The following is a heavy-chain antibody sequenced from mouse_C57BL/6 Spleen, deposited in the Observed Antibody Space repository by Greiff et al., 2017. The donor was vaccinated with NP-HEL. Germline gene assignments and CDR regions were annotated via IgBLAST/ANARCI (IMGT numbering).Heavy chain of an antibody. V-gene: IGHV5-16*01. CDR3: ARAGHYYGSSYVGYYFDY. CDR1: GFTFSDYY. J-gene: IGHJ2*01. CDR2: INYDGSST. D-gene: IGHD1-1*01. Sequence: EVQLVESEGGLVQPGSSMKLSCTASGFTFSDYYMAWVRQVPEKGLEWVANINYDGSSTYYLDSLKSRFIISRDNAKNILYLQMSSLKSEDTATYYCARAGHYYGSSYVGYYFDYWGQGTTLTVSS.